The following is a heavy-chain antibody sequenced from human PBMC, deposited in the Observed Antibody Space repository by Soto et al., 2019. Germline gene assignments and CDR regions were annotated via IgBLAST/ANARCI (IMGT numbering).Heavy chain of an antibody. CDR3: ARDDYPYYDDSSGYHFDY. CDR1: GFTFSTYA. Sequence: GGSLRLSCVASGFTFSTYAMTWVRQAPGKGLYWVSAIGDSGRNTYYADSVRGRFTISRDNAKNSLYLQMNSLRAEDTAVYYCARDDYPYYDDSSGYHFDYWGQGALVTVSS. V-gene: IGHV3-23*01. D-gene: IGHD3-22*01. CDR2: IGDSGRNT. J-gene: IGHJ4*02.